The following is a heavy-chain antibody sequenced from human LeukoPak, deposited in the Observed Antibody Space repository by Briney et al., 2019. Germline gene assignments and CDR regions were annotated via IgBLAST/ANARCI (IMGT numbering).Heavy chain of an antibody. Sequence: GGSLRLSCAASGFTFSSYWMHWVRQAPGKGLVWVSRINRVGSSTSYADSVKGRFTFPRDNAKHTVYLQMDSLRAEDTAVYYCARDPHTAMALYYFDYWGQGTLVTVSS. V-gene: IGHV3-74*01. CDR1: GFTFSSYW. J-gene: IGHJ4*02. CDR2: INRVGSST. CDR3: ARDPHTAMALYYFDY. D-gene: IGHD5-18*01.